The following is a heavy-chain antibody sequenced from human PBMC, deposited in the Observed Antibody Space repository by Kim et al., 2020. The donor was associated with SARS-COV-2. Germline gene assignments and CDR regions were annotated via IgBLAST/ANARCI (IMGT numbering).Heavy chain of an antibody. Sequence: TPYNPSHTSQVTKSVATSKDQFSLKLSSVTAADTAVYYCARQTESSSFFDYWGQGSLVTVSS. D-gene: IGHD6-6*01. CDR3: ARQTESSSFFDY. V-gene: IGHV4-61*07. CDR2: T. J-gene: IGHJ4*02.